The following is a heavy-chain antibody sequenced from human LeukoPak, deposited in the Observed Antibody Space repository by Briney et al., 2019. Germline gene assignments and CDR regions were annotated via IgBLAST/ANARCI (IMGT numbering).Heavy chain of an antibody. D-gene: IGHD1-26*01. CDR2: INPNSGGT. CDR3: ARAQGSYYHYYMDV. Sequence: ASVKVSCKASGYTFTGYYMHWVRQAPGQGLEWMGWINPNSGGTNYAQKFQGRVTMTRDTSISTAYMELSRLRSEDTAVYYCARAQGSYYHYYMDVWGKGTTVTVSS. J-gene: IGHJ6*03. CDR1: GYTFTGYY. V-gene: IGHV1-2*02.